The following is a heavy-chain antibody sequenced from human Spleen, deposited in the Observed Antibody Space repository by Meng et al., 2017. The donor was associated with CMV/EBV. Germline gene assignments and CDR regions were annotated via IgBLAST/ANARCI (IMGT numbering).Heavy chain of an antibody. Sequence: GGSLRLSCAASGFTFSSSGMHWARQAPGKGLEWVSFIRYDGSNKYYADSVKGRFTISRDNSKNTLYLQMNSLRAEDTALYYCAKDSSSYYYDSSGYYAFDIWGQGTMVTVSS. CDR1: GFTFSSSG. CDR2: IRYDGSNK. V-gene: IGHV3-30*02. J-gene: IGHJ3*02. D-gene: IGHD3-22*01. CDR3: AKDSSSYYYDSSGYYAFDI.